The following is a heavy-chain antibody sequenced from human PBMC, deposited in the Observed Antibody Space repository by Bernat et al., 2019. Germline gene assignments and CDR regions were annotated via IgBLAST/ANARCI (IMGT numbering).Heavy chain of an antibody. J-gene: IGHJ4*02. CDR2: IKQDGCEK. Sequence: EVQLVESGGGLVQPGGSLRLTCAASGFIFRSYWMSWVRQAPGKGLEWVANIKQDGCEKYYVDSVKGRFTISRDNAKNSLYLQMNSLRAEDTAVYYCAVGTVREYFGYWGRGTLVSVS. V-gene: IGHV3-7*01. CDR1: GFIFRSYW. D-gene: IGHD2-8*02. CDR3: AVGTVREYFGY.